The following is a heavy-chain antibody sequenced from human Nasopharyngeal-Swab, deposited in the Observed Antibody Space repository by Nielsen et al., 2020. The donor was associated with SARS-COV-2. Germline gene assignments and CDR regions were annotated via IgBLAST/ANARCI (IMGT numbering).Heavy chain of an antibody. CDR2: INPNSGGT. Sequence: WVRQAPGQGLEWMGRINPNSGGTNYAQKFQGRVTMTRDTSISTAYMELSRLRSDDTAVYYCARCSGWDRRNDYWGQGTLVTVSS. J-gene: IGHJ4*02. D-gene: IGHD6-19*01. CDR3: ARCSGWDRRNDY. V-gene: IGHV1-2*06.